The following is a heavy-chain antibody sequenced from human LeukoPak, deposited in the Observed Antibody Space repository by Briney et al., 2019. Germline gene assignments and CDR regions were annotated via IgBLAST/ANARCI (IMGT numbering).Heavy chain of an antibody. CDR3: ARDQVNYYGSGLMDV. J-gene: IGHJ6*02. Sequence: GASVKVSCKASGYTFSSYGISWVRQAPGQGLEWMGWISAYNGNTNYAQKLQGRVTMTTDTSTSTAYMELRSLRSDDTAVYYCARDQVNYYGSGLMDVWGQGTTVTVSS. D-gene: IGHD3-10*01. CDR2: ISAYNGNT. CDR1: GYTFSSYG. V-gene: IGHV1-18*01.